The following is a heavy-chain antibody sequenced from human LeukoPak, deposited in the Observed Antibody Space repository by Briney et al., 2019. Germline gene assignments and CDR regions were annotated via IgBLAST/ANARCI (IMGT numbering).Heavy chain of an antibody. CDR2: INWNGGST. D-gene: IGHD2-2*02. CDR1: GFTFDDYG. V-gene: IGHV3-20*04. Sequence: GGSLRLSCAASGFTFDDYGMSWVRQAPGKGLEWVSGINWNGGSTGYADSVKGRFTISRDNAKNSLYLQMNSLRAEDTALYYCARTPHCSSTSCYTDPFDYWGQGTLVTVSS. CDR3: ARTPHCSSTSCYTDPFDY. J-gene: IGHJ4*02.